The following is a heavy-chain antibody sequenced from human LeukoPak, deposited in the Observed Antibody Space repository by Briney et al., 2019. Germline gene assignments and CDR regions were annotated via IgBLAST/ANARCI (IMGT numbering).Heavy chain of an antibody. CDR1: GFTFDDYA. V-gene: IGHV3-9*01. Sequence: GRSLRLSCAASGFTFDDYAMHWVRHAPGKGLEWVSGISWNSGSIGYADSVKGRFTISRGNSKNTLYLQMNSLRAEDTAVYFCARVATGSYDWFDPWGQGTLVTVTS. D-gene: IGHD3-10*01. J-gene: IGHJ5*02. CDR2: ISWNSGSI. CDR3: ARVATGSYDWFDP.